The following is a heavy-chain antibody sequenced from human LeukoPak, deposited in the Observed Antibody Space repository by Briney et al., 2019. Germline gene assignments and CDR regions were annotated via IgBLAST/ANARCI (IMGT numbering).Heavy chain of an antibody. Sequence: GGSLRLSCAASGFTFSNYAMNWVRQAPGKGLEWVSAISSSGRTYYADSVKGRFTISRDNSKNTLYLQMNSLRAEDTAIYYCAKDRRGPAAGTWYFESWGQGNLVTVSS. V-gene: IGHV3-23*01. CDR2: ISSSGRT. CDR1: GFTFSNYA. CDR3: AKDRRGPAAGTWYFES. J-gene: IGHJ4*02. D-gene: IGHD6-13*01.